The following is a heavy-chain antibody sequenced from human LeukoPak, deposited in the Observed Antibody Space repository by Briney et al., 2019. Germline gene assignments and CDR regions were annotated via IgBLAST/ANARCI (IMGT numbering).Heavy chain of an antibody. V-gene: IGHV5-51*01. CDR3: ARSAGYYSPMGV. CDR1: GYSFTRYW. Sequence: GESLKISCKGSGYSFTRYWIGWVRQMPAKVLEWMAIIYPCDSDTRYSPSFQGQVTISADRSISTAYLQWSSLTASDTAIYYCARSAGYYSPMGVWGQGTTVTVSS. J-gene: IGHJ6*02. CDR2: IYPCDSDT.